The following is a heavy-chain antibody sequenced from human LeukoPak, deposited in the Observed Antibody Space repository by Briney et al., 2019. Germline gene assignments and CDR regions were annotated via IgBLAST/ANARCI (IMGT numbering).Heavy chain of an antibody. J-gene: IGHJ4*02. CDR1: GGSLSGYY. D-gene: IGHD3-16*01. Sequence: PSETLSLTCAVSGGSLSGYYWSWIRQPPGKGLEWIGEINHSGSTNYNPSLKSRVTISVDTSKHQFCLKLSSVTAADAAVYYCARSRVHYDYVWGSSRDLEYWGQGTLVTVSS. V-gene: IGHV4-34*01. CDR2: INHSGST. CDR3: ARSRVHYDYVWGSSRDLEY.